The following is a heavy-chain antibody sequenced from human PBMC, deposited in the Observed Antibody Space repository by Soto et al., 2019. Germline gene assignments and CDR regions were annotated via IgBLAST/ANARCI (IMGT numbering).Heavy chain of an antibody. V-gene: IGHV3-23*01. J-gene: IGHJ6*02. CDR3: AIGRLTIFGVVILSDYYYGMDV. CDR2: ISGTGGST. CDR1: GFPFSNYA. D-gene: IGHD3-3*01. Sequence: GSLRLSCAASGFPFSNYAMTWVRQAPGKGLEWVSAISGTGGSTYYADSVKGRFTISRDNSKNTLYLQMNSLRAEDTAVYYCAIGRLTIFGVVILSDYYYGMDVWGQGTTVTVSS.